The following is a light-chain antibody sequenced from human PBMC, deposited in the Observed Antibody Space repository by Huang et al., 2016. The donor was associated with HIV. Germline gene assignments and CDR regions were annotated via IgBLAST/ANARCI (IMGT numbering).Light chain of an antibody. V-gene: IGKV3-15*01. Sequence: EIVMTQSPATLSVSPGERATLSCRASQSVSSNLAWYQQKPGQAPRRLIYAASTRATGSPARFSGSGSGKEFTLTISSLQSEDFAVYYCQQYNNWPRTFGQGTKVEIK. J-gene: IGKJ1*01. CDR1: QSVSSN. CDR3: QQYNNWPRT. CDR2: AAS.